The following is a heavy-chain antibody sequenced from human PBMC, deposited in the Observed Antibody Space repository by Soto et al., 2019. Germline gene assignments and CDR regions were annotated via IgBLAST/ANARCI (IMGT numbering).Heavy chain of an antibody. V-gene: IGHV4-4*02. D-gene: IGHD7-27*01. CDR3: ARHPMGNFDY. CDR1: GGSISSSNW. J-gene: IGHJ4*02. Sequence: QVQLQESGPGLVKPSGTLSLTCAVSGGSISSSNWWSWVRQPPGKGLEWIGEIYHSGSTNYNPSLKRRATLSVDKSENHFFLNLSSVTSADTASYYLARHPMGNFDYWGQGTPVTVSS. CDR2: IYHSGST.